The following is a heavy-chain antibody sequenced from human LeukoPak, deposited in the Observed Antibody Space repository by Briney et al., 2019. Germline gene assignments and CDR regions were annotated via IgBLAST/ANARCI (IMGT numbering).Heavy chain of an antibody. V-gene: IGHV4-39*07. CDR3: ARSFYGWLDY. CDR2: IYYSGST. Sequence: SETLSLTCTVSGGSISSSSYYWGWIRQPPGKGLEWIGSIYYSGSTYYNPSLKSRVTISVDTSKNQFSLKLSSVTAADTAVYYCARSFYGWLDYWGQGTLVTVSS. D-gene: IGHD3-10*01. J-gene: IGHJ4*02. CDR1: GGSISSSSYY.